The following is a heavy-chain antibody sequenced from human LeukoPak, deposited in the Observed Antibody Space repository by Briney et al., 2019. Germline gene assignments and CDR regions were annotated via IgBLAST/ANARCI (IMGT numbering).Heavy chain of an antibody. D-gene: IGHD2/OR15-2a*01. Sequence: GGSLRLSCAASGFSFSSYWMTWVRQVPGKGLEWVANIKPDGSGKHYVDSVKGRFTISRDNAKSSLYLQMDSLRVEDTAVYYRSSQPAVIDLDFWGQGALVTVSS. CDR2: IKPDGSGK. CDR1: GFSFSSYW. J-gene: IGHJ4*02. CDR3: SSQPAVIDLDF. V-gene: IGHV3-7*01.